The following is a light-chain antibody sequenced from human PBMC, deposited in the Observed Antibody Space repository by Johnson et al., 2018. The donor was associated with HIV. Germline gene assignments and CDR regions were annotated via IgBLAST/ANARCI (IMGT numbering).Light chain of an antibody. CDR1: SSNIGNNY. Sequence: QSVLTQPPSVSAAPGQKVTISCSGSSSNIGNNYVSWYQQLPGTAPKLLIYDNYKRPSGIPDRFSGSKSGTSATLDITGLQTGDEADYYCGTGDSSLSVYVFATGTKVTVL. J-gene: IGLJ1*01. CDR2: DNY. V-gene: IGLV1-51*01. CDR3: GTGDSSLSVYV.